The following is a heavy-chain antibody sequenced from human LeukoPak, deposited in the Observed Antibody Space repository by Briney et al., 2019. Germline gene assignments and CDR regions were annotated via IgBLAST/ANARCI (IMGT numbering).Heavy chain of an antibody. J-gene: IGHJ3*01. D-gene: IGHD3-22*01. CDR2: VYYSGST. CDR1: RGSVSSRDYY. V-gene: IGHV4-39*01. Sequence: SETLSLTCTVSRGSVSSRDYYWAWIRQPPGKDLEWLGSVYYSGSTHFKPSLKSRVTMSVDTSKNQFSLKVTSMTAADTAMYYCARHRGGSGYFHGFDVWGRGTMVSVSA. CDR3: ARHRGGSGYFHGFDV.